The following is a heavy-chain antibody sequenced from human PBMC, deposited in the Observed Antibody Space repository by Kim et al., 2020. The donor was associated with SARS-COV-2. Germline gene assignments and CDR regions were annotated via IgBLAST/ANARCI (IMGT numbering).Heavy chain of an antibody. Sequence: GGSLRLSCAASGFTVSSNYMSWVRQAPGKGLEWVSVIYSGGSTYYADSVKGRFTISRANSKNTLYLQMNSRRAEDTAVYYCARELPRIAAAGYYYYYGMDVWGQGTTVTVSS. D-gene: IGHD6-13*01. CDR3: ARELPRIAAAGYYYYYGMDV. J-gene: IGHJ6*02. V-gene: IGHV3-66*01. CDR2: IYSGGST. CDR1: GFTVSSNY.